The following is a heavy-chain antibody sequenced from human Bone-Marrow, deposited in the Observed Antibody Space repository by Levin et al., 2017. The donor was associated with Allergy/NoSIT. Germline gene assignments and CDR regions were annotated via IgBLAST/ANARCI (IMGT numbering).Heavy chain of an antibody. Sequence: ASETLSLTCTVSGDSINTGGHYWSWVRQRPGKALEWLGYFSYGVSTHYNPSLTSRLTISEDTSKNQFSLNLTSVTVADSAVYYCARGAASAPDYWGQGTLVTVSS. CDR3: ARGAASAPDY. J-gene: IGHJ4*02. CDR2: FSYGVST. V-gene: IGHV4-31*03. CDR1: GDSINTGGHY.